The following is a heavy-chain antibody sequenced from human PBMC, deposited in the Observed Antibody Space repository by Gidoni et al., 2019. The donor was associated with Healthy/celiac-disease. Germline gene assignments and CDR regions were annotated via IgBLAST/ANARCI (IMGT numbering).Heavy chain of an antibody. Sequence: QVQLQESGPGLVKPSETLSLTCTVSVGSLSSYYWSWIRQPPGKGLEWLGYIYYSGSTNYNPSLKSRVTISVDTSKNQFSLKLSSVTAADTAVYYCAREVAAAGTGAFDIWGQGTMVTVSS. D-gene: IGHD6-13*01. J-gene: IGHJ3*02. CDR3: AREVAAAGTGAFDI. V-gene: IGHV4-59*01. CDR2: IYYSGST. CDR1: VGSLSSYY.